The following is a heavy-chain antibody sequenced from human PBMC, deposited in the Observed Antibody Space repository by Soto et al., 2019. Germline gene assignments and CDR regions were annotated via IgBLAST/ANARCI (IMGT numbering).Heavy chain of an antibody. CDR1: GGSISSYY. CDR2: IYYNGST. D-gene: IGHD2-2*01. J-gene: IGHJ6*02. Sequence: SATRSLTWPVSGGSISSYYWSGSRQPPGKGLEWIGYIYYNGSTNYNPSLKSRVTISVDTSKNQFSLKLSSVTAADTAVYYCARDGGYCSSTSCRGYYYYYGMDVWGQGTTVTVA. CDR3: ARDGGYCSSTSCRGYYYYYGMDV. V-gene: IGHV4-59*01.